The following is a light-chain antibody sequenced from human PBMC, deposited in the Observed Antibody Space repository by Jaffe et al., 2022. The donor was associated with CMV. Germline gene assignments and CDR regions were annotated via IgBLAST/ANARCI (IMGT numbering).Light chain of an antibody. CDR1: QSVDSSF. Sequence: NVLTQSPDTLSLSPGERATLSCRASQSVDSSFLAWYQQKPGQAPRLLIYATSTRATGIPDRFIGSGSGTDFTLTISRLEPEDFAVYYCQEYDSIPPWAFGGGTKVEIK. J-gene: IGKJ4*01. CDR2: ATS. V-gene: IGKV3-20*01. CDR3: QEYDSIPPWA.